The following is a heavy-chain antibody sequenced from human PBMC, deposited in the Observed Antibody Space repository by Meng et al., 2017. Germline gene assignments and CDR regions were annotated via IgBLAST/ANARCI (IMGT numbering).Heavy chain of an antibody. CDR3: ARVVYSSGWSFDY. CDR2: IWYDGSNK. CDR1: WFPFRSYG. J-gene: IGHJ4*02. D-gene: IGHD6-19*01. V-gene: IGHV3-33*01. Sequence: GGGVVPLGGSRALPRAVSWFPFRSYGMHWVRQAPGEGVEWVAVIWYDGSNKYYADSVKGRFTISRDNSKNTLYLQMNSLRAEDTAVYYCARVVYSSGWSFDYWGQGTLVTVSS.